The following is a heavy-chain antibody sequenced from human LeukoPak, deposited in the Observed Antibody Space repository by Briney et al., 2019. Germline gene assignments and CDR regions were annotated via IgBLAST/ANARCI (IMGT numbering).Heavy chain of an antibody. Sequence: PGGSLRLSCAASGFTFSSYSMNWVRQAPGKGLEWVSSISSSSSYIYYADSVKGRFTISRDNAKNSLYLQMNSLRAEDTAVYYCGRVRKGSNVDDYWGQGTLVNVSS. V-gene: IGHV3-21*01. CDR1: GFTFSSYS. J-gene: IGHJ4*02. CDR3: GRVRKGSNVDDY. CDR2: ISSSSSYI. D-gene: IGHD1-14*01.